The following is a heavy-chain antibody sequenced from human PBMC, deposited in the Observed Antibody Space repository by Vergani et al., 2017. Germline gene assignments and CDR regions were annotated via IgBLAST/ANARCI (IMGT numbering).Heavy chain of an antibody. D-gene: IGHD3-22*01. Sequence: VQLVESGGGVVQPGESLRLSCAASGFPFSTYGMTWVRQAPGEGLEWVSGISGSGGFTYYADSVKGRFTISRDNSKNTMFLQMNNLRAEDTAVYYCAKDNVPGYYDSSGYCDYWGQGTLVTVSA. J-gene: IGHJ4*02. CDR2: ISGSGGFT. CDR3: AKDNVPGYYDSSGYCDY. V-gene: IGHV3-23*04. CDR1: GFPFSTYG.